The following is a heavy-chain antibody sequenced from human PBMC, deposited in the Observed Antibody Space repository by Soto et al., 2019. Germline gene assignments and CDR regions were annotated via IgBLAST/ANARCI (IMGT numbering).Heavy chain of an antibody. V-gene: IGHV4-34*01. CDR1: GGSFSGYY. CDR3: ARGTRYSGRYLVGY. Sequence: QVQLQQWGAGLLKPSETLSLTCAVYGGSFSGYYWSWIRQPPGKGLEWIGEINHSGSTNYNPSLKSRVTISVDTSKNQFSLKLSSVTAADTAVYYCARGTRYSGRYLVGYWGQGTLVTVSS. J-gene: IGHJ4*02. CDR2: INHSGST. D-gene: IGHD1-26*01.